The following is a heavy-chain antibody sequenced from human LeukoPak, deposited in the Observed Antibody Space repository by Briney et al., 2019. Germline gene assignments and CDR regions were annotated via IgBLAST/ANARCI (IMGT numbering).Heavy chain of an antibody. V-gene: IGHV3-23*01. Sequence: GGSLRLSCAASGFTFSSYEMNWVRQAPGKGLEWVSAISGSGGSTYYADSVKGRFTISRDNSKNTLYLQMNSLRAEDTAVYYCAKDGSSTVLAAISAYWGQGTLVTVSS. J-gene: IGHJ4*02. CDR3: AKDGSSTVLAAISAY. CDR2: ISGSGGST. D-gene: IGHD2-2*01. CDR1: GFTFSSYE.